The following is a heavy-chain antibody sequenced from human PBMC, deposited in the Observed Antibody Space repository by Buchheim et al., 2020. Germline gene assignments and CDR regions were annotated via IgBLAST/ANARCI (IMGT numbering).Heavy chain of an antibody. V-gene: IGHV4-30-4*07. Sequence: QVQLQESGPGLVKPSQTLSLTCAVSGGSISSGGYSWSWIRQPPGKGLEWIGYIYYSGSTYYNPSLKSRVTISVDTSKHPFSLKLSSVTAADTAVYYCARDSGVIVGASSDAFDIWGQGT. CDR1: GGSISSGGYS. J-gene: IGHJ3*02. D-gene: IGHD1-26*01. CDR3: ARDSGVIVGASSDAFDI. CDR2: IYYSGST.